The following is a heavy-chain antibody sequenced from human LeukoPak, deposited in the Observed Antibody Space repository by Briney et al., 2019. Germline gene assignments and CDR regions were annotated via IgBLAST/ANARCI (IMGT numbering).Heavy chain of an antibody. D-gene: IGHD3-10*01. CDR2: ISAYNGNT. CDR1: GYTFTSYG. J-gene: IGHJ4*02. Sequence: GASVKVSCKASGYTFTSYGISWVRQAPGQGLEWMGWISAYNGNTNYAQKLQGRVTMTRNTSISTAYMELSSLRSEDTAVYCCAVGYYGSGSYSYWGQGTLVTVSS. V-gene: IGHV1-18*01. CDR3: AVGYYGSGSYSY.